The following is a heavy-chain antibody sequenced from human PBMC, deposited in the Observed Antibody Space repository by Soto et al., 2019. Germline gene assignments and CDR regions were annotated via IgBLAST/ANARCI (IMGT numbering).Heavy chain of an antibody. Sequence: PGGSLRLSCEASGFTFGNYAMTWVRQGPGRGLEWVSALSGSSLSTYYADSEKGRFTISRDNSKNTMYLEMYSLRVDDTAVYYCTTQFFLSSGNPPEDVWGQGTLVTVPS. CDR1: GFTFGNYA. CDR3: TTQFFLSSGNPPEDV. J-gene: IGHJ4*03. V-gene: IGHV3-23*01. CDR2: LSGSSLST.